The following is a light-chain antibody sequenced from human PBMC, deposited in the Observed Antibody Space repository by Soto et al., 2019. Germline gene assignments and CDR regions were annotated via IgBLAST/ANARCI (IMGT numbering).Light chain of an antibody. CDR2: DVD. J-gene: IGLJ1*01. CDR3: FSFTTTSTHV. V-gene: IGLV2-8*01. Sequence: QSVLTQPPSASGSPGQSVTISCTGSSSDVGRYNHVSWYQQHPGKAPKLIIFDVDKRPSGVPDRFSGSKSVNTASLTVSGLQAEDEAEYFCFSFTTTSTHVFGTGTKVTVL. CDR1: SSDVGRYNH.